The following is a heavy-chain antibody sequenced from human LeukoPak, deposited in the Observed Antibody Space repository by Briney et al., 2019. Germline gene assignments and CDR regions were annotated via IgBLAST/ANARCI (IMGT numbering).Heavy chain of an antibody. V-gene: IGHV3-48*03. CDR3: AKDSGYDPTDAFDI. Sequence: GGSLRLSCAASGFTFSSYEMNWVRQAPGKGLEWVSYISSSGSTIYYADSVKGRFTISRDNAKNSLYLQMNSLRAEDTAVYYCAKDSGYDPTDAFDIWGQGTMVTVSS. J-gene: IGHJ3*02. CDR1: GFTFSSYE. CDR2: ISSSGSTI. D-gene: IGHD5-12*01.